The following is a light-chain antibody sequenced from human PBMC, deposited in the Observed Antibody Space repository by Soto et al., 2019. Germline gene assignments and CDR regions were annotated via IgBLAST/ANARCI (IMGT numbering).Light chain of an antibody. CDR2: DAS. V-gene: IGKV1-5*01. CDR1: QSISSW. CDR3: QQYNSYAWT. Sequence: IRVTQSPSTLSSSXXXRXXXTXXASQSISSWLAWYQQKPGKAPKLLIYDASSLESGVPSRFSGSGSGTEFTLTISSLQPDDFATYYCQQYNSYAWTFGQGTKVDIK. J-gene: IGKJ1*01.